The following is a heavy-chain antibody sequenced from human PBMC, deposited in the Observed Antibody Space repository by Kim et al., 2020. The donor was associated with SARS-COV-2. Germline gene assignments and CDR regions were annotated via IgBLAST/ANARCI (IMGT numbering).Heavy chain of an antibody. V-gene: IGHV3-74*01. CDR1: GFTFSTYW. J-gene: IGHJ3*02. Sequence: GGSLRLSCAASGFTFSTYWMHWVRQAPGKGLVWVSRINSDGSSTSYADSVKGRFTISRDNAKNTLYLQMNSLRVEDTAVYYCARGLDSSSYYADQAPDDALYICGQRAMVTVSS. CDR3: ARGLDSSSYYADQAPDDALYI. CDR2: INSDGSST. D-gene: IGHD3-22*01.